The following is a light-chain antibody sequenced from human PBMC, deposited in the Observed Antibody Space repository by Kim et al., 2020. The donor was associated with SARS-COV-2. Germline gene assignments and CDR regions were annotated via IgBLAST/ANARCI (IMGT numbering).Light chain of an antibody. J-gene: IGKJ1*01. Sequence: AIQMTQSPSSLSASIGGRVTITCRASQAIENGLGWYQQKPGKAPKLLIYGASNLQTGVPPRFSGSGSGTDFTLTINSLQPEDSATYYCLRDYNFVWAFGQGTKVDIK. CDR1: QAIENG. V-gene: IGKV1-6*01. CDR2: GAS. CDR3: LRDYNFVWA.